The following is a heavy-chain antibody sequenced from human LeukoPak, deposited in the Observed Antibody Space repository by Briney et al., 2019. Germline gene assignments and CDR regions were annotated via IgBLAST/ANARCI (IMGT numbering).Heavy chain of an antibody. CDR3: ARERRFGGLFGI. Sequence: PSETLSLTCTVSGGSISSSSYYWGWIRQPPGKGLEWIGSIYYSGSTYYNPSLKSRVTISVDTSKNQFSLKLSSVTAADTAVYYCARERRFGGLFGIWGQGTMVTVSS. CDR2: IYYSGST. V-gene: IGHV4-39*07. J-gene: IGHJ3*02. CDR1: GGSISSSSYY. D-gene: IGHD3-10*01.